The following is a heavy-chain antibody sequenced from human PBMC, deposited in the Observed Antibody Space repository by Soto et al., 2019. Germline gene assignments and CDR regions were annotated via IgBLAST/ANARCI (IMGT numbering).Heavy chain of an antibody. CDR2: INPSGGGT. CDR1: GYTFTSYY. CDR3: ARINLSYDSSGYVDL. D-gene: IGHD3-22*01. J-gene: IGHJ5*02. Sequence: ASVKVSCKASGYTFTSYYLQWVRQAPGQGLEWMGAINPSGGGTKYAQKFQGRVTMTKDTSTSTVYMDLSSLRSEDTAVYFCARINLSYDSSGYVDLWGQGTQVTVSS. V-gene: IGHV1-46*01.